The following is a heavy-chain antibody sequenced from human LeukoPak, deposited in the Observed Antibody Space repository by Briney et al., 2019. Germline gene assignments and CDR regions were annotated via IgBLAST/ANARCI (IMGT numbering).Heavy chain of an antibody. CDR1: GNTFTGYY. CDR3: AREENSYGSFDY. D-gene: IGHD5-18*01. Sequence: ASVKVSCKASGNTFTGYYMHWVRQAPGQGLEWMGWINPNSGGTNYAQKFQGRVTMTRDTSISTAYMELSRLRSDDTAVYYCAREENSYGSFDYWGQGTLVTVSS. J-gene: IGHJ4*02. CDR2: INPNSGGT. V-gene: IGHV1-2*02.